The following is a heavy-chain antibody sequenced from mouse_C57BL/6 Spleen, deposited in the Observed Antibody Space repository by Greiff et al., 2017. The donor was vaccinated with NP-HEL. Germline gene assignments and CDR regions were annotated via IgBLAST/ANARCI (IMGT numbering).Heavy chain of an antibody. J-gene: IGHJ1*03. CDR1: GYTFTDYY. CDR2: IYPGSGNT. D-gene: IGHD1-1*01. CDR3: ARGGYYGRYWYFDV. V-gene: IGHV1-76*01. Sequence: QVQLQQSGAELVRPGASVKLSCKASGYTFTDYYINWVKQRPGQGLEWIARIYPGSGNTYYNGKFKGKATLTAEKSSSTAYMQLSSLTSEDSAVYFCARGGYYGRYWYFDVWGTGTTVTVSS.